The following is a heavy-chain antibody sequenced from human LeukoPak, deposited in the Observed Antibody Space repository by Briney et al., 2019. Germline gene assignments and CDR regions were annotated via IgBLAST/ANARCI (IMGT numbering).Heavy chain of an antibody. CDR2: IYYSGST. J-gene: IGHJ4*02. Sequence: PSETLSLTCTVSGCSISSSSYYWGWIRQPPGKGLGWIGSIYYSGSTYYNPSLKSRVTISVDTSKNQFSLKLSSVTAADTAVYYCATDYGDSTDYWGRGTLVTVSS. CDR1: GCSISSSSYY. CDR3: ATDYGDSTDY. D-gene: IGHD4-17*01. V-gene: IGHV4-39*01.